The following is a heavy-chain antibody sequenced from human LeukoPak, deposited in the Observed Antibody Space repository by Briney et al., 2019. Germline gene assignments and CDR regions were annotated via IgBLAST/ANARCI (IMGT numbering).Heavy chain of an antibody. CDR3: AREGAGTPNY. CDR2: IYGGGST. V-gene: IGHV3-66*01. J-gene: IGHJ4*02. CDR1: GFSVRSNY. D-gene: IGHD1-7*01. Sequence: GGSLRLSCAASGFSVRSNYMSWVRQAPGKGLEWVSIIYGGGSTYYADSVKGRFTISRDNSKNTLYLRMNSLRAEDTAVYYCAREGAGTPNYWGQGTLVTVSS.